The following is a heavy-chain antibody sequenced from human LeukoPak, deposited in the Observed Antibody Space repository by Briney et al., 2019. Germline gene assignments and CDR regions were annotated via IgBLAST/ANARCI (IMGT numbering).Heavy chain of an antibody. CDR1: GFTFSSYG. Sequence: GRSLRLSCAASGFTFSSYGMHWVRQAPGKGLERVAVISYDGSNKYYADSVKGRFTISRDNSKNTLYLQMNSLRAEDTAVYYCAKGTHALDYWGQGTLVTVSS. J-gene: IGHJ4*02. CDR3: AKGTHALDY. V-gene: IGHV3-30*18. D-gene: IGHD1-14*01. CDR2: ISYDGSNK.